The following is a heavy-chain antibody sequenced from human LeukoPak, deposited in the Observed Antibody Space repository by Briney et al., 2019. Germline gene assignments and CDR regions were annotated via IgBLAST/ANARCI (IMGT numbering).Heavy chain of an antibody. J-gene: IGHJ5*02. V-gene: IGHV1-69*13. D-gene: IGHD5-18*01. CDR1: GGTFSSYA. CDR2: IIPIFGTA. CDR3: ARDIGYSYVSGSSAFDP. Sequence: ASVKVSCKASGGTFSSYAIRWVRQAPGQGLEWMGGIIPIFGTANYAQKFQGRVTITADESTSTAYMELSSLRSEDTAVYYCARDIGYSYVSGSSAFDPWGQGTLVTVSS.